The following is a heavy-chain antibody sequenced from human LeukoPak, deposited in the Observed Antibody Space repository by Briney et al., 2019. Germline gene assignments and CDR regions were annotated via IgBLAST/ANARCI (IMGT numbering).Heavy chain of an antibody. CDR1: GYSFTSYW. Sequence: GESLKISCKGSGYSFTSYWIGWVRQMPGKGLEWMGIIYPGDSDTRYSPSFQGQVTISADKSISTAYLQWSSLKASDTTMYYCARQSYCGGDCYTHWGQGTLVTVSS. V-gene: IGHV5-51*01. CDR3: ARQSYCGGDCYTH. CDR2: IYPGDSDT. D-gene: IGHD2-21*02. J-gene: IGHJ4*02.